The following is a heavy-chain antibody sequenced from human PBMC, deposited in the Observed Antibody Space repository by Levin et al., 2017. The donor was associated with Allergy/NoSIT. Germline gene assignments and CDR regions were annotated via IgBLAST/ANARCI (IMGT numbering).Heavy chain of an antibody. V-gene: IGHV3-33*01. CDR1: GFTFSSYG. J-gene: IGHJ3*02. D-gene: IGHD2-21*02. Sequence: GESLKISCAASGFTFSSYGMHWVRQAPGKGLEWVAVIWYDGSNKYYADSVKGRFTISRDNSKNTLYLQMNSLRAEDTAVYYCAREVKYCGGDCYPGAFDIWGQGTMVTVSS. CDR3: AREVKYCGGDCYPGAFDI. CDR2: IWYDGSNK.